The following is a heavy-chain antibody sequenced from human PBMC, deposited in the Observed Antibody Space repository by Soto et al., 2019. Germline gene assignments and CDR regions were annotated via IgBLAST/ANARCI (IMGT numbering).Heavy chain of an antibody. Sequence: PGGSLRLSCAASGFTFSSYAMHWVRQAPGKGLEWVAVISYDGSNKYYADSVKGRFTISRDNSKNTLYLQMNSLRAEDTAVYYCARDGEMATTYYYYGMDVWGQGTTVTVSS. CDR3: ARDGEMATTYYYYGMDV. D-gene: IGHD5-12*01. CDR2: ISYDGSNK. J-gene: IGHJ6*02. V-gene: IGHV3-30-3*01. CDR1: GFTFSSYA.